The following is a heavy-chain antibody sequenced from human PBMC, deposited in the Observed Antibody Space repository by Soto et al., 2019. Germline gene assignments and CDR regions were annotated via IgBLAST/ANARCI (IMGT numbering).Heavy chain of an antibody. V-gene: IGHV4-59*08. Sequence: KPSETLSLTCTVSGGSISSYYWSWIRQPPGKGLEWIGYIYYSGRTNYNPSLKSRVTISVDTSKNQFSLKLSSVTAADTAVYYCARAKVGASSFDYWGQGTLVTVSS. CDR2: IYYSGRT. CDR1: GGSISSYY. D-gene: IGHD1-26*01. CDR3: ARAKVGASSFDY. J-gene: IGHJ4*02.